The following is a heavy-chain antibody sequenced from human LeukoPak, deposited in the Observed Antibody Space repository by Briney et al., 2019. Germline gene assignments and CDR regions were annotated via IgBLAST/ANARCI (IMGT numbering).Heavy chain of an antibody. V-gene: IGHV1-2*04. Sequence: ASVKVSCKASGYTFTGYYMHWVRQTPGKVVEWMGWINPNSGGTNYAQKFQGWVTMTRDTSISTAYMELSRLRSDDTAVYYCATRAGGGPKPDYYYYGMDVWGQGPRSPSPQ. CDR1: GYTFTGYY. J-gene: IGHJ6*01. CDR3: ATRAGGGPKPDYYYYGMDV. D-gene: IGHD3-16*01. CDR2: INPNSGGT.